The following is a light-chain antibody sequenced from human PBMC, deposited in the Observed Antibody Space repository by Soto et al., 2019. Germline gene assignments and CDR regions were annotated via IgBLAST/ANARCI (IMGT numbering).Light chain of an antibody. V-gene: IGLV1-40*01. CDR1: SSNIGAGYD. CDR2: GNS. J-gene: IGLJ2*01. CDR3: QSYDSSLSGHVV. Sequence: QPVLTQPPSVSGAPGQRVTISCTESSSNIGAGYDVHWYQQLPGTAPKLLIYGNSNRPSGVPDRFSGSKSGTSASLAITGLQAEDEADYYCQSYDSSLSGHVVFGGGTKLTVL.